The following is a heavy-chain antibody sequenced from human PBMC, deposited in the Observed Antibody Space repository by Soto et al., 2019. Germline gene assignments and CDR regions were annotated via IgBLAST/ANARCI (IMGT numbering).Heavy chain of an antibody. J-gene: IGHJ4*02. CDR1: GYIFTNYW. D-gene: IGHD5-18*01. CDR2: IYPGDSDT. CDR3: ARQDYNYAYFDF. V-gene: IGHV5-51*01. Sequence: GESLKISCKGSGYIFTNYWIGWVRQMPGKGLEWMGIIYPGDSDTRYSPSFQGQVIISVDQSISTAYLQWSSLQASDTAMYYCARQDYNYAYFDFWGQGTLVTLSS.